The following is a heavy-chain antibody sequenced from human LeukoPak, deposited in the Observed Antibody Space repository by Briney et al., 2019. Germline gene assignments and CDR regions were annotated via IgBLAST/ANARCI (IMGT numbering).Heavy chain of an antibody. J-gene: IGHJ6*03. V-gene: IGHV3-48*04. CDR2: ITSSGSPR. D-gene: IGHD6-19*01. Sequence: GGSLRLSCAASGFAINKCGLNWVRQAPGKGLEWVAFITSSGSPRYYADSVKGRFTISRDNANNSLYLQMNTLRAEDTAVYYCARVPGAVYYDYMDVWGKGTTVTVSS. CDR3: ARVPGAVYYDYMDV. CDR1: GFAINKCG.